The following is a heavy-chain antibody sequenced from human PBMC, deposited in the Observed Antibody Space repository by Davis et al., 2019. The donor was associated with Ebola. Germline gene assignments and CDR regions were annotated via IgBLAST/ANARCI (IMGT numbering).Heavy chain of an antibody. CDR2: INPSGGST. D-gene: IGHD4-17*01. J-gene: IGHJ6*02. V-gene: IGHV1-46*01. Sequence: ASVKVSCKASGYTFTSYYMHWVRQAPGQGLEWMGIINPSGGSTSYAQKFQGRVNMTRDTSTSTVYMELSSLRSEDTAVYYCARSPTVIHYYYYYGMDVWGQGTTVTVSS. CDR1: GYTFTSYY. CDR3: ARSPTVIHYYYYYGMDV.